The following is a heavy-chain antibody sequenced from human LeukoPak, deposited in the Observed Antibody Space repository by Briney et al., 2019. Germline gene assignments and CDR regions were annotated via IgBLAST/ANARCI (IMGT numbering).Heavy chain of an antibody. D-gene: IGHD5-18*01. Sequence: RGSLRLSCAASGFTFSSYSMNWVRQAPGKGLEWVSSISSSSSYIYYADSVKGRFTISRDNAKNSLYLQMNSLRAEDTAVYYCARDPRTAMVYGGLLDYWGQGTLVTVSS. CDR3: ARDPRTAMVYGGLLDY. CDR2: ISSSSSYI. V-gene: IGHV3-21*01. J-gene: IGHJ4*02. CDR1: GFTFSSYS.